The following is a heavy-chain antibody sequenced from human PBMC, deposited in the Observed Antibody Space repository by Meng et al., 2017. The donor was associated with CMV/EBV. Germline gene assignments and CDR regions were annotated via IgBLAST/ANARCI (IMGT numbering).Heavy chain of an antibody. Sequence: ASVKVSCKVSGYTLTELSMHWVRQAPGKGLEWMGGFDPEDGETIYAQKFQGRVTMTEDTSTDTAYMELSSLRSEDTAVYYCATVSVGLRFLEWLFAYGMDVWGQGTTVTAP. D-gene: IGHD3-3*01. V-gene: IGHV1-24*01. CDR2: FDPEDGET. CDR1: GYTLTELS. J-gene: IGHJ6*02. CDR3: ATVSVGLRFLEWLFAYGMDV.